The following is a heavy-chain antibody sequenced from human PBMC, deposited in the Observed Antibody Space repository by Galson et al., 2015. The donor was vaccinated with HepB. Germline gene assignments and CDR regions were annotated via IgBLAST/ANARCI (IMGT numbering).Heavy chain of an antibody. Sequence: SLRLSCAASGFTFSSYAMHWVRQAPGKGLEWLAVISYDGSNKYYADSVKGRFTISRDNSKNTLYLQMNSLRAEDTAVYYCARDQGYDSSGYYFDYWGQGTLVTVSS. CDR2: ISYDGSNK. V-gene: IGHV3-30*04. J-gene: IGHJ4*02. D-gene: IGHD3-22*01. CDR3: ARDQGYDSSGYYFDY. CDR1: GFTFSSYA.